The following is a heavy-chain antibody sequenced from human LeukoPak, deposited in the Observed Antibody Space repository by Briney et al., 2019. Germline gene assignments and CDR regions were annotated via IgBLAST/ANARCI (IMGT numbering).Heavy chain of an antibody. CDR3: ARDQRATASTGSYFDY. J-gene: IGHJ4*02. CDR2: VSSSSSYI. D-gene: IGHD1-1*01. Sequence: GGSLRLSCAASGFTFSSYGMNWFRQAPGKGLEWVSSVSSSSSYIYYADSVKGRFTISRDNAKNSLSLQMNSLRAEDTAVYYCARDQRATASTGSYFDYWGQGTLVTVSS. V-gene: IGHV3-21*01. CDR1: GFTFSSYG.